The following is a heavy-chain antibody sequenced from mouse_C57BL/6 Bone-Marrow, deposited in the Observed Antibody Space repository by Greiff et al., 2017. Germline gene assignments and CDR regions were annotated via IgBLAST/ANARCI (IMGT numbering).Heavy chain of an antibody. D-gene: IGHD2-5*01. CDR1: GYTFTSYW. J-gene: IGHJ4*01. CDR3: ARSGYSKRGDY. CDR2: IHPNSGST. V-gene: IGHV1-64*01. Sequence: VQLQQPGAELVKPGASVKLSCKASGYTFTSYWMHWVKQRPGQGLEWIGMIHPNSGSTNYNEKFKSKATLTVDKSSSTAYMQLSSLTSEDSAVYYCARSGYSKRGDYWGQGTSVTVSS.